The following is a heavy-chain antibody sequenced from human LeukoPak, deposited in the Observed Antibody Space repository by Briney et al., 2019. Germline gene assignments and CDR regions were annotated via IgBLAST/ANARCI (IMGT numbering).Heavy chain of an antibody. CDR3: AKDLHWGLDY. CDR2: LSGNGGTT. D-gene: IGHD7-27*01. J-gene: IGHJ4*02. CDR1: GFAFSTYG. V-gene: IGHV3-23*01. Sequence: SGGSLRLSCAASGFAFSTYGMSWVRQAPGKGLEWVSALSGNGGTTYYADSVKGRFTISRDNSKHMLSLQLNSLRAEDAAVYYCAKDLHWGLDYWGQGSLVTVSS.